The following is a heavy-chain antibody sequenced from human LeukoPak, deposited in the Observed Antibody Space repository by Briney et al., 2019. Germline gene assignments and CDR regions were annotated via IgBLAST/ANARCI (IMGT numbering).Heavy chain of an antibody. CDR1: GFPSSSIS. CDR3: ARDLRYSSSWYLSPFDY. V-gene: IGHV3-21*01. D-gene: IGHD6-13*01. CDR2: ISSSSYI. Sequence: GGSLSLSFAAPGFPSSSISWNGARRAPGRGRGWVSPISSSSYIYYADSVKGRFTISRDNAKNSLYLQMNSLRAEDTAVYYCARDLRYSSSWYLSPFDYWGLGTLVTVSS. J-gene: IGHJ4*02.